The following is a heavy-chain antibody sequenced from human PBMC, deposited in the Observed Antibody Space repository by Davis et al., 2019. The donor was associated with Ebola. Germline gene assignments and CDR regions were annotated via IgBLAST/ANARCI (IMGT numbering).Heavy chain of an antibody. Sequence: AASVKVSCKASGYTFTSYDINWVRQATGQGLEWMGWMNPNSGNTGYAQKFQGRVTMTRNTSISTAYMELSSLRSEDTAVYYCARGGYPWGGYYYYGMDVWGQGNPGHRLL. CDR2: MNPNSGNT. CDR3: ARGGYPWGGYYYYGMDV. D-gene: IGHD2-21*01. V-gene: IGHV1-8*01. J-gene: IGHJ6*02. CDR1: GYTFTSYD.